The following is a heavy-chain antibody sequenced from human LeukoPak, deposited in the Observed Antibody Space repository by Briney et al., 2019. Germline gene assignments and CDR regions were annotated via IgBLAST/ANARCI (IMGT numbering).Heavy chain of an antibody. CDR3: AREGDTAIDTNWFDP. CDR1: GYTFIGYY. D-gene: IGHD5-18*01. CDR2: INPNTGVT. V-gene: IGHV1-2*02. Sequence: ASVKVSCKASGYTFIGYYLHWVRQAPGQGLEWMGWINPNTGVTNYAQRFQGRATLTRDTSISTAYMELSRLRSDDTAVYYCAREGDTAIDTNWFDPWGLGSLVTVFS. J-gene: IGHJ5*02.